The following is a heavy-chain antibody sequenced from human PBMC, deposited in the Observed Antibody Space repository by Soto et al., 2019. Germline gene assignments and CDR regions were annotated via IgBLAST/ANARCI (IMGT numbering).Heavy chain of an antibody. Sequence: SETLSLTCTVSGGSISSGDYYWSWIRQPPGKGLEWIGYIYYSGSTFYNPSLKNRVTISLDTSKTRFSLKLSSATAADTAVYYCARLPYSYSGYDETYFDYWGQGTLVTVSS. J-gene: IGHJ4*02. CDR2: IYYSGST. CDR1: GGSISSGDYY. V-gene: IGHV4-30-4*01. D-gene: IGHD5-12*01. CDR3: ARLPYSYSGYDETYFDY.